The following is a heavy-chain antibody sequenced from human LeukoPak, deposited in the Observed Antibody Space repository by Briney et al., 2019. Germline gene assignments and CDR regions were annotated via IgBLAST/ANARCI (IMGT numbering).Heavy chain of an antibody. CDR3: ARVLHLWEPSSLDY. V-gene: IGHV4-34*01. CDR1: GGSFSGYY. Sequence: SSETLSLTCAVYGGSFSGYYWSWIRQPPGKGLEWIGEINHSGSTNYNPSLKSRVTISVDTSKNQFSLKLSSVTAADTAVYYCARVLHLWEPSSLDYWGQGTLVTVSS. J-gene: IGHJ4*02. D-gene: IGHD1-26*01. CDR2: INHSGST.